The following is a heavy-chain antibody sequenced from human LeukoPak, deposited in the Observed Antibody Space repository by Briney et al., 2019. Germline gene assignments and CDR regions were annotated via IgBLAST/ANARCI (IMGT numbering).Heavy chain of an antibody. Sequence: GGSLRLSCAGSQFSFNTYTMNWVRQAPGKGLVWVSRINSDGGSTSYTDSVKGRFTISRDNAKNTLYLQMNSLRAEDTAVYYCARRSAAKDAFDIWGQGTKVTVSS. J-gene: IGHJ3*02. D-gene: IGHD6-25*01. CDR2: INSDGGST. CDR3: ARRSAAKDAFDI. CDR1: QFSFNTYT. V-gene: IGHV3-74*01.